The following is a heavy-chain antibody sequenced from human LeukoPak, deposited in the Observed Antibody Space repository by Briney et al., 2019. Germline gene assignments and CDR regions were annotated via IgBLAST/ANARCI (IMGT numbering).Heavy chain of an antibody. V-gene: IGHV7-4-1*02. CDR2: INTNTGNP. CDR3: ARERYYGSGSYYYGMDV. CDR1: GYTFTSYT. D-gene: IGHD3-10*01. Sequence: ASVKVSCKASGYTFTSYTMNWVRQAPGQGLEWMGWINTNTGNPTYAQGFTGRFVFSSDTSVSTAYLQISSLKAEDTAVYYCARERYYGSGSYYYGMDVWGQGTTVTVSS. J-gene: IGHJ6*02.